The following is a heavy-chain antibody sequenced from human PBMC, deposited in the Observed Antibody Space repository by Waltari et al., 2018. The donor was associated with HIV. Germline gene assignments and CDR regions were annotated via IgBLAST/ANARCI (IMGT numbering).Heavy chain of an antibody. CDR3: ATSRTFDY. V-gene: IGHV3-7*01. J-gene: IGHJ4*02. Sequence: EVLLVDSGGGVVWPGGALSVTRTAFGFLFTTYWMSWVRQAPGKGLEWVANIKQDGSEKYYVDSVKGRFTISRDNAKNSLYLQMNSLRAEDTAMYYCATSRTFDYWGQGTLVTVSS. CDR2: IKQDGSEK. D-gene: IGHD2-2*01. CDR1: GFLFTTYW.